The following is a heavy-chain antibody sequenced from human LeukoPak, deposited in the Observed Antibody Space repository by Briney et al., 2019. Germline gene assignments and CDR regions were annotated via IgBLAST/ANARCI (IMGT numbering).Heavy chain of an antibody. CDR2: ISWNSGSI. D-gene: IGHD6-19*01. Sequence: GGSLRLSCAASGFTFDDYAMHWVRQAPGKGLEWVSGISWNSGSIGYADSVKGRFTISRDNAKNSLYLQMNSLRAEDTALYYCARGHSSGWYHAFDIWGRGTMVTVSS. CDR3: ARGHSSGWYHAFDI. V-gene: IGHV3-9*01. J-gene: IGHJ3*02. CDR1: GFTFDDYA.